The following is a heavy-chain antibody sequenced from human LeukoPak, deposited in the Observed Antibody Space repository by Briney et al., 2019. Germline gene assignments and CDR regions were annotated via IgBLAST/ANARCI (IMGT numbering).Heavy chain of an antibody. CDR1: GSTFDDYA. J-gene: IGHJ5*02. CDR3: AKDSYSYGFNWFDP. D-gene: IGHD5-18*01. Sequence: PGGSLRLSCAASGSTFDDYAMHWVRQAPGKGLEWVSGISWNSGSIGYADSVKGRFTISRDNAKNSLYPQMNSLRAEDTALYYCAKDSYSYGFNWFDPWGQGTLVTVSS. V-gene: IGHV3-9*01. CDR2: ISWNSGSI.